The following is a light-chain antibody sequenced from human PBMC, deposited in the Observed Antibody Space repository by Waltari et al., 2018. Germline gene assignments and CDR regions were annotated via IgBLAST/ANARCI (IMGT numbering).Light chain of an antibody. V-gene: IGKV1-39*01. J-gene: IGKJ4*01. Sequence: DIQLTQSLSSLSASAGDRVTITCRASQSISNFLNWYQQKPGKAPNLLIYDTSSLQSGVPSRFSGSGSGTDFTLTISSLQPEDFATYFCQQSYRTPLTFGGGTKVEIK. CDR2: DTS. CDR1: QSISNF. CDR3: QQSYRTPLT.